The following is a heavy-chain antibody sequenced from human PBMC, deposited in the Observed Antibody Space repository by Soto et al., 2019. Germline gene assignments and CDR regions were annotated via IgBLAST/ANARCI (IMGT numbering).Heavy chain of an antibody. V-gene: IGHV3-21*01. Sequence: GGSLRLSCAASGFTFSSHSMNWVRQAQGKGLEWVSSISSSSSYIYYADSVKGRFTISRDNAKNSLYLQMNSLRAEDTAVYYCARDVRSEPNYYCSGGSCSIHLGQGTLVTVSS. D-gene: IGHD2-15*01. CDR1: GFTFSSHS. J-gene: IGHJ4*02. CDR3: ARDVRSEPNYYCSGGSCSIH. CDR2: ISSSSSYI.